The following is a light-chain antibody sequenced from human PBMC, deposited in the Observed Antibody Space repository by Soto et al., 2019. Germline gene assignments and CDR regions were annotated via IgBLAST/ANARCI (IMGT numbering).Light chain of an antibody. CDR1: SSIIGAGYD. CDR2: GNS. J-gene: IGLJ1*01. V-gene: IGLV1-40*01. CDR3: QSYDSSHNYV. Sequence: QSVLTQPPSVSGAPGQRVTISCTGSSSIIGAGYDVHWYQQLPGTAPKLLIYGNSNRPSGVPDRFSGSKSDTSASLAIPGLQAEDEADYYCQSYDSSHNYVFGTGTKVTVL.